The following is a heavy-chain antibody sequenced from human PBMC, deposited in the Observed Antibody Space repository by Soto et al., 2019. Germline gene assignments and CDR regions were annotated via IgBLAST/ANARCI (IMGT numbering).Heavy chain of an antibody. CDR2: TNTGGTT. V-gene: IGHV3-53*02. D-gene: IGHD1-26*01. CDR3: AKGDGFMVAG. J-gene: IGHJ6*02. Sequence: EVQVLATGGDLIQPGGSLRLSCAASGFTVNSNYMSWVRQAPGEGLQWVSITNTGGTTYYADSVKGRFTVSRDNSKNTLDRQMNSLRADDTAVYYCAKGDGFMVAGWGQGTTVSVSS. CDR1: GFTVNSNY.